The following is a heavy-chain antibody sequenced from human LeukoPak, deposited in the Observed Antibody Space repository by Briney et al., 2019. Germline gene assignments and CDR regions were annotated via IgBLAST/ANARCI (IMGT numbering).Heavy chain of an antibody. Sequence: PSETLSLTCTVSGGSISSYYWSWIRQPPGKGLEWIGYIYYSGSTNYSPSLKSRVTISVDTSKNQFSLKLSSVTAADTAVYYCARDHCSSTSCGPRWFDPWGQGTLVTVSS. CDR2: IYYSGST. J-gene: IGHJ5*02. V-gene: IGHV4-59*01. D-gene: IGHD2-2*01. CDR3: ARDHCSSTSCGPRWFDP. CDR1: GGSISSYY.